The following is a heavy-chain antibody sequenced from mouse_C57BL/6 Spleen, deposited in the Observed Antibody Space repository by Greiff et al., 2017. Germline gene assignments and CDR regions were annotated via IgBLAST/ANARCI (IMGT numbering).Heavy chain of an antibody. J-gene: IGHJ4*01. CDR1: GFSFNTYA. D-gene: IGHD2-10*01. CDR2: IRSKSNNYAT. CDR3: VRPASYYGNLYYAMDY. Sequence: EVQGVESGGGLVQPKGSLKLSCAASGFSFNTYAMNWVRQAPGQGLEWVARIRSKSNNYATYYADSVKDRFTISRDDSESMLYLQMNNLKTEDTAMYYCVRPASYYGNLYYAMDYWGQGTSVTVSS. V-gene: IGHV10-1*01.